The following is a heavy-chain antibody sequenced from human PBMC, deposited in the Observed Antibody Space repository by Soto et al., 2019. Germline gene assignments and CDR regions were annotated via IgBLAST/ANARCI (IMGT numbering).Heavy chain of an antibody. D-gene: IGHD1-1*01. CDR1: GFTFSAFE. J-gene: IGHJ6*02. V-gene: IGHV3-48*03. Sequence: EVQLVESGGGLVQPGGSLRLSCAASGFTFSAFEMNWVRQAPGKGLEWLSYIYNSGSTMTYADSVKGRFAISRDNAKNSLYLEMNSLRAADPAVYYCARESGGTGLDVWGQGTTVTVSS. CDR3: ARESGGTGLDV. CDR2: IYNSGSTM.